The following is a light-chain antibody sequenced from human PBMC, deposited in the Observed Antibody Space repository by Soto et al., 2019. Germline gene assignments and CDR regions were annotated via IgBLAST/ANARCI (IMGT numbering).Light chain of an antibody. V-gene: IGLV2-23*03. CDR3: CSYAGSSTFRVV. CDR2: EGS. J-gene: IGLJ2*01. Sequence: QSALTQPASVSGSPGQSITISCTGTSSDVGSYNLVSWYQQQPGKAPKLMIYEGSKRPSGVSNRFSGSKSGNTASLTISGLQAEDEADYYCCSYAGSSTFRVVFGGGTKLTVL. CDR1: SSDVGSYNL.